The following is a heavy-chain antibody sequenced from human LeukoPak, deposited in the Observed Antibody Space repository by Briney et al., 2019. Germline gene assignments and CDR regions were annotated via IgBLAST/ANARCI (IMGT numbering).Heavy chain of an antibody. V-gene: IGHV1-69*02. Sequence: SVKVSCKASGGTFTSYTISWVRQAPGQGLEWMGRIIPILGIANYAQKIQGRVTITADKSTSTAYMELSSRRSEDTAVYYCARSGGELLPLDYWGQGTLVTVSS. J-gene: IGHJ4*02. D-gene: IGHD1-26*01. CDR1: GGTFTSYT. CDR3: ARSGGELLPLDY. CDR2: IIPILGIA.